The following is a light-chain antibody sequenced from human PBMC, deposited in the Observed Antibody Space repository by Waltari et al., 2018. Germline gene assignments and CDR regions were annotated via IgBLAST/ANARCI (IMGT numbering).Light chain of an antibody. CDR1: DIGSKS. CDR3: QVWDSNSDQSV. V-gene: IGLV3-21*02. Sequence: SYVLTQPPSVSVAPGQTARISCGGDDIGSKSIHWYQPRPGQAPVLAVYVNSDRPSGIPERFAGSNSGNTATLTIGRVQAGDEADYYCQVWDSNSDQSVFGGGTYLTVL. CDR2: VNS. J-gene: IGLJ3*02.